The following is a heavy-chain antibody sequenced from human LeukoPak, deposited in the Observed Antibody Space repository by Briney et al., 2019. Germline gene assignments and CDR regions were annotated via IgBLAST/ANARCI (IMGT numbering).Heavy chain of an antibody. J-gene: IGHJ6*02. Sequence: GGSLRLSCAASGFTSSSYWMSWVRQAPGKGLEWVANIKQDGSEKYYVDSVKGRFTISRDNAKNSLYLQMNSLRAEDTAVYYCARELAVAGTVYYYYYGMDVWGQGTTVTVSS. D-gene: IGHD6-19*01. CDR2: IKQDGSEK. CDR1: GFTSSSYW. V-gene: IGHV3-7*01. CDR3: ARELAVAGTVYYYYYGMDV.